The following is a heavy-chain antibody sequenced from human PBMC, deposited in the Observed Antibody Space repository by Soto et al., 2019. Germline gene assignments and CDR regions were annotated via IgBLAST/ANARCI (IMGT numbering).Heavy chain of an antibody. CDR1: GGTFEDYA. V-gene: IGHV3-23*01. J-gene: IGHJ4*02. D-gene: IGHD2-2*01. CDR3: VKGSATSRPYYFDY. Sequence: WVSLRLPWAAAGGTFEDYAMSWVRQTPGKGLEWVSAITGGGYSTYYADSVKGRFTISRDNSKNTLYLEMNTLGAEDTAIYYCVKGSATSRPYYFDYWGQGTLVTVSS. CDR2: ITGGGYST.